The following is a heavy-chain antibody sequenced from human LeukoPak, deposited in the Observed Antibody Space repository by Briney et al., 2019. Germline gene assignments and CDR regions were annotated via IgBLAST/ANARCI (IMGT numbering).Heavy chain of an antibody. CDR2: VFHGGVT. CDR3: ASRADWFDP. J-gene: IGHJ5*02. Sequence: SETLSLTCSVSGDSITSYYWSWIRQPPGRGLEWIGYVFHGGVTNYNPSLMSRVTLSLDTSKNQFSLTLKSVPAADTAVYFCASRADWFDPWGQGTLVTVSS. CDR1: GDSITSYY. V-gene: IGHV4-59*12.